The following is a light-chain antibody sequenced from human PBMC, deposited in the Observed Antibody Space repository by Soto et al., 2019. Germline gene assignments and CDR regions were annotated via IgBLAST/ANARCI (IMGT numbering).Light chain of an antibody. J-gene: IGLJ3*02. V-gene: IGLV2-14*01. CDR3: SSYTSSSTLV. CDR1: SSDVGAYDY. CDR2: EVN. Sequence: QSVLTQPPSASGSPGQSVTISCVGTSSDVGAYDYVSWYLQHPGEAPKLIIYEVNKRPSGVSDRFSGSKSGNTASLTISGLQAEDEADYYCSSYTSSSTLVFGGGTKVTVL.